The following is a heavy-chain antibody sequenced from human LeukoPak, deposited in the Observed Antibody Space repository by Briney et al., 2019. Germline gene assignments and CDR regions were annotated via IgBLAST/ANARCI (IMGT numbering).Heavy chain of an antibody. CDR2: ISSGSSTI. V-gene: IGHV3-48*04. Sequence: GGSLRLSCATSGFTFTTYSKNWVRQAPGKGLEWVSYISSGSSTIYYVDSVKGRFTISRDNAKNSLYLQMNSLRAEDTAVYYCASLRGATDNWGQGTLVTVSS. CDR1: GFTFTTYS. D-gene: IGHD1-26*01. CDR3: ASLRGATDN. J-gene: IGHJ4*02.